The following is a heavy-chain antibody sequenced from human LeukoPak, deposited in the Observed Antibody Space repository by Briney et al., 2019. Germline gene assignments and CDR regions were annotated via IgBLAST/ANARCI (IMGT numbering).Heavy chain of an antibody. CDR2: ISKTTANI. CDR1: GFTFRSYN. Sequence: GGFLRLSCAASGFTFRSYNMNWVRQAPGKGLEWVSFISKTTANIYYGDSVRGRFTISRDNAKNSIHLQMSSLRAEDSAVYYCVRGDGDLFDYWGQGTLVSVSS. J-gene: IGHJ4*02. V-gene: IGHV3-21*06. CDR3: VRGDGDLFDY. D-gene: IGHD4-17*01.